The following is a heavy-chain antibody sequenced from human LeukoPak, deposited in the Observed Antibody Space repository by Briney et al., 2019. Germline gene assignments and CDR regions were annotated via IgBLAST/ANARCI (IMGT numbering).Heavy chain of an antibody. J-gene: IGHJ4*02. D-gene: IGHD3-22*01. V-gene: IGHV3-53*01. CDR3: AKSITMIVVVRTNFDY. CDR2: IYSGGST. Sequence: GGSLRLSCAASGFTVSSNYMSWVRQAPGKGLEWVSVIYSGGSTYYADSVKGRFTISRDNSENTLYLQMNSLRAEDTAVYYCAKSITMIVVVRTNFDYWGQGTLVTVSS. CDR1: GFTVSSNY.